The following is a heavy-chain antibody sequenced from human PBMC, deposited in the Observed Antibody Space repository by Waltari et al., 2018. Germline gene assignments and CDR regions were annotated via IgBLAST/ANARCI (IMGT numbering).Heavy chain of an antibody. CDR1: GGTFSSYT. V-gene: IGHV1-69*02. Sequence: QVQLVQSGAEVKKPGSSVKVSCKASGGTFSSYTISWVRQAPGQGLEWMGRIIPILGIANDAQKFQGRVTITADKSTSTAYMELSSLRSEDTAVYYCARDCSGGSCPLFYYYGMDVWGQGTTVTVSS. J-gene: IGHJ6*02. CDR2: IIPILGIA. D-gene: IGHD2-15*01. CDR3: ARDCSGGSCPLFYYYGMDV.